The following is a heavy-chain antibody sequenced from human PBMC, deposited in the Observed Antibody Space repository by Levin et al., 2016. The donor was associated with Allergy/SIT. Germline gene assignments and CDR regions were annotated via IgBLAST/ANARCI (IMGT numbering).Heavy chain of an antibody. Sequence: GGSLRLSCKGSGYSFTSYWIGWVRQIPGKGLEWMGIIYPGDSDTRYSPSFQGQVTISADKSISTAYLQWSSLKASDTAMYYCASYLSPGPFDYWGQGTLVTVSS. D-gene: IGHD2/OR15-2a*01. J-gene: IGHJ4*02. CDR2: IYPGDSDT. V-gene: IGHV5-51*01. CDR1: GYSFTSYW. CDR3: ASYLSPGPFDY.